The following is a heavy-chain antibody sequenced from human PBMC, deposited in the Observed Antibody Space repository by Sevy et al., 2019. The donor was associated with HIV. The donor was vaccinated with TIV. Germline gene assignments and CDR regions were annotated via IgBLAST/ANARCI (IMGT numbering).Heavy chain of an antibody. CDR1: GFTVSSNY. J-gene: IGHJ3*02. V-gene: IGHV3-53*01. D-gene: IGHD3-22*01. CDR2: IFSGGGT. CDR3: ARGATFYSDSSGRVLSVLGAFDI. Sequence: GGSLRLSCAASGFTVSSNYMSWVRQAPGKGLEWVSIIFSGGGTYYADTVQGRFTISRDNSKNMGHLQMNSLGAEDTAVFYCARGATFYSDSSGRVLSVLGAFDIWGRGTMVTVSS.